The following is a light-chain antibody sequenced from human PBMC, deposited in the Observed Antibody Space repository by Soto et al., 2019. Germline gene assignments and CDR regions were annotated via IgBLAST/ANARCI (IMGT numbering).Light chain of an antibody. CDR1: QSLXSN. J-gene: IGKJ1*01. CDR2: XAS. Sequence: IGLTQSAVTLSMSPGESATLSCRAGQSLXSNLAWYQKKPGQAPRPLIYXASTRATGIPARFTGSGYGTEFTITISGLQFYDSAVYYCQQYNNWCTFGQGTKVDIK. CDR3: QQYNNWCT. V-gene: IGKV3-15*01.